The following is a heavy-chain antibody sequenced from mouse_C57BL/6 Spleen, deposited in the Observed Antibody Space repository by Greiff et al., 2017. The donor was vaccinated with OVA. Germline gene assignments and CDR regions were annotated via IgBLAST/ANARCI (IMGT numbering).Heavy chain of an antibody. CDR2: IDPETGGT. CDR3: TRGGYGSPYYAMDY. Sequence: QVHVKQSGAELVRPGASVTLSCKASGYTFTDYEMHWVKQTPVHGLEWIGAIDPETGGTAYNQKFKGKAILTADKSSSTAYMELRSLTSEDSAVYYCTRGGYGSPYYAMDYWGQGTSVTVSS. CDR1: GYTFTDYE. V-gene: IGHV1-15*01. J-gene: IGHJ4*01. D-gene: IGHD1-1*01.